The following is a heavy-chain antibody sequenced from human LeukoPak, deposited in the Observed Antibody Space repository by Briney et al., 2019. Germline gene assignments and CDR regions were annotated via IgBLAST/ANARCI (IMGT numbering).Heavy chain of an antibody. J-gene: IGHJ5*02. CDR3: AREGYCSSTSCYVNWFDP. D-gene: IGHD2-2*01. Sequence: PSETLSLTCTVSGGSISSSSYYWGWIRQPPGKGLEWIGSIYYSGSTYYNPSLKSRVTISVDTSKNQFSLKLSSVTAADTAVYYCAREGYCSSTSCYVNWFDPWGQGTLVTVSS. CDR2: IYYSGST. CDR1: GGSISSSSYY. V-gene: IGHV4-39*07.